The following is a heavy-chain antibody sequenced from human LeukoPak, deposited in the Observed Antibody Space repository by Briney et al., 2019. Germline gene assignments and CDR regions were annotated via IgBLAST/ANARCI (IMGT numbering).Heavy chain of an antibody. CDR1: GFTFNSYN. CDR2: ISSSSSTI. Sequence: PGGSLRLSCAASGFTFNSYNMNWVRQAPGKGLEWVSYISSSSSTIYYADSVKGRFTISRDSAKTSLFLQMNSLRDEDTAVYYCAGAYSSSSGRDAFDSWGLGTLVTVSS. CDR3: AGAYSSSSGRDAFDS. V-gene: IGHV3-48*02. J-gene: IGHJ3*02. D-gene: IGHD6-6*01.